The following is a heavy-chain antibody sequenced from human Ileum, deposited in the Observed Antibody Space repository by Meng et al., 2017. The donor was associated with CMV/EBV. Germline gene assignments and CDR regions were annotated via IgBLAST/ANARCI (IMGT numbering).Heavy chain of an antibody. V-gene: IGHV3-48*03. CDR3: ARDDAWAFDF. D-gene: IGHD2-2*01. CDR1: GFTFSSYA. Sequence: VQLGASGGCVVQPGESLRIFLDTSGFTFSSYAMNWVRQAPGKGLEWIAYFSRTGAIAYADSVKGRFTISRDNAKNSLYLQMNSLRAEDTAFYYCARDDAWAFDFWGQGTLVTVSS. J-gene: IGHJ4*02. CDR2: FSRTGAI.